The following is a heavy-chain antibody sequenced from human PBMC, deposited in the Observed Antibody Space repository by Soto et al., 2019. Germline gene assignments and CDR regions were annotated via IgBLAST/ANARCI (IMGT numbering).Heavy chain of an antibody. V-gene: IGHV2-5*02. D-gene: IGHD5-18*01. J-gene: IGHJ4*02. Sequence: QLTLKESGPTLVKPTQALTLTCNFSWLSLNTRGVGVGWIRQPPGKALEGLALIYWDDDEGYSPSLRSTLTITKDTTKSQVVLTMTNMYPGDSATYYCAHRPRGYSYHFDYWGQGTLVTVSS. CDR2: IYWDDDE. CDR3: AHRPRGYSYHFDY. CDR1: WLSLNTRGVG.